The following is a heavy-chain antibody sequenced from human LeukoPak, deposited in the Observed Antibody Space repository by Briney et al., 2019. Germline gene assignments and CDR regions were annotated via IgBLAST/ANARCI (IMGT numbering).Heavy chain of an antibody. CDR3: VREEDFGVIDY. V-gene: IGHV3-7*01. D-gene: IGHD3-3*01. CDR1: GFTFSSHW. J-gene: IGHJ4*02. CDR2: INQDGGEK. Sequence: GGSLRLSCVASGFTFSSHWMSWVRQAPGKGLEWVANINQDGGEKHYVDSMKGRFTISRDNARNSLYLQMNSLRSEDTAVYYCVREEDFGVIDYWGQGTLVTVSS.